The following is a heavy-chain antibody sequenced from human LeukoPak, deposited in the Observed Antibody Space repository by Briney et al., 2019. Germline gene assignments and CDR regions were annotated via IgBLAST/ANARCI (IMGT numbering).Heavy chain of an antibody. V-gene: IGHV4-39*07. CDR2: IYYSGST. CDR1: GGSISSSSYY. D-gene: IGHD1-26*01. CDR3: ARGRSGLIGAFDI. J-gene: IGHJ3*02. Sequence: KPSETLSLTCTVSGGSISSSSYYWGWIRQPPGKGLEWIGSIYYSGSTYYNPSLKSRVTISVDTSKNQFSLKLSSVTAADTAVYYCARGRSGLIGAFDIWGQGTMVTVSS.